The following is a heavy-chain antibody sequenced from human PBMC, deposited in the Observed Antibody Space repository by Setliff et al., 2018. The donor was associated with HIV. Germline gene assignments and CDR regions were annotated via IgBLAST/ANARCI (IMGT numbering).Heavy chain of an antibody. J-gene: IGHJ3*02. Sequence: GGSLRLSCAASGFTFSNYAMSWVRQAPGKGLEWVSAITGSGRTTYYADSVKGRFTISRDNSKNTLSLQMNSLRAEDTAVYYCAKMHTAMDPDTFDIWGQGTMVTVSS. D-gene: IGHD5-18*01. CDR3: AKMHTAMDPDTFDI. CDR2: ITGSGRTT. V-gene: IGHV3-23*01. CDR1: GFTFSNYA.